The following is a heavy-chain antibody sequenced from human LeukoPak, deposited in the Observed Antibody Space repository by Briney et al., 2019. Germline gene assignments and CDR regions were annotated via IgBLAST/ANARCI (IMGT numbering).Heavy chain of an antibody. V-gene: IGHV1-2*02. CDR1: GYTFTGYY. CDR3: ARAAAMVRGVILGGMDV. D-gene: IGHD3-10*01. J-gene: IGHJ6*02. CDR2: INPNSGGT. Sequence: ASVKVSCKASGYTFTGYYMHWVRQAPGQGLEWMGWINPNSGGTNYAQKFQGRVTMTRDTSISTAYMELGRLRSDDTAAYYCARAAAMVRGVILGGMDVWGQGTTVTVSS.